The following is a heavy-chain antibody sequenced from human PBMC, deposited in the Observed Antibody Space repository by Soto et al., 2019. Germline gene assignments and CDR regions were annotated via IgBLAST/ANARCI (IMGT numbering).Heavy chain of an antibody. CDR3: ARDLWIGERDHGMDV. CDR2: ISAYNGNT. D-gene: IGHD2-2*03. J-gene: IGHJ6*02. V-gene: IGHV1-18*01. CDR1: GYTFTSYG. Sequence: QVQLVQSGAEVKKPGASVKVSCKASGYTFTSYGISWVRQAPGQGLEWMGWISAYNGNTNYAQKLQGRVTMTTDTSTRPAYMELRSLRSDDTAVYYCARDLWIGERDHGMDVWGQGTTVTVSS.